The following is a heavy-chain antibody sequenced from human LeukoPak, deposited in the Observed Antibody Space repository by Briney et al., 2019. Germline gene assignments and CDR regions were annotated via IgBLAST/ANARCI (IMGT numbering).Heavy chain of an antibody. J-gene: IGHJ4*02. CDR1: GFTFSSYS. V-gene: IGHV3-48*01. Sequence: PGGSLRLXCAASGFTFSSYSMNWGRQAPGKGLEWVSYISSSSSTIYYADSVKGRFTISRDNAKNSLYLQMNSLRAEDTAVYYCARSTLGYCSSTSCSLDYWGQGTLVTVSS. D-gene: IGHD2-2*01. CDR3: ARSTLGYCSSTSCSLDY. CDR2: ISSSSSTI.